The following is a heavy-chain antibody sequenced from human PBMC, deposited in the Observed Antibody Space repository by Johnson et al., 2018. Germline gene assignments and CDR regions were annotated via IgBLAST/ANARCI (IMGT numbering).Heavy chain of an antibody. CDR3: AQSAETVFILSASDI. Sequence: VQLVESGGGLVQPGRSLRLSCVASGFTFHDYDMHWVRQLPGKGLEWVSSISRNGDFIAYADSVKGRFTISSDNAKNSLYLHMNNLRREDTALYYCAQSAETVFILSASDIWGQGTMVTVSS. D-gene: IGHD2/OR15-2a*01. CDR1: GFTFHDYD. J-gene: IGHJ3*02. CDR2: ISRNGDFI. V-gene: IGHV3-9*01.